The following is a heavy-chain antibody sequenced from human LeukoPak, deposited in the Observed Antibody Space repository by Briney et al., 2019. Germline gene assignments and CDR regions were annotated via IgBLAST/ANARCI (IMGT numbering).Heavy chain of an antibody. CDR3: ARESVLAAKTYWFDS. CDR2: ISSSGGMI. J-gene: IGHJ5*01. V-gene: IGHV3-11*01. CDR1: GFRFSDYD. D-gene: IGHD2-15*01. Sequence: PGGSLRLSCAASGFRFSDYDMTWIRQAPGKGLEWISHISSSGGMIYYADSVRGRFTVSRDNAKNSVLLQMNGLRVEDTALYYCARESVLAAKTYWFDSWGQGTLVAVSS.